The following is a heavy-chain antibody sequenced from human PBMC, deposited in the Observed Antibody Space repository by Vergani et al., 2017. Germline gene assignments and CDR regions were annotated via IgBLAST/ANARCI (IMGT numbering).Heavy chain of an antibody. V-gene: IGHV4-38-2*02. CDR3: ARLEVPAAFGDI. CDR2: IYHSGST. CDR1: GYSISSGYY. D-gene: IGHD2-2*01. Sequence: QVQLQESGPGLVKPSETLSLTCTVSGYSISSGYYWGWSRQPPGKGLEWIGSIYHSGSTYYNPSLKSRVTISVDTSKNQFSLKLSSVTAADTAVYYCARLEVPAAFGDIWGQGTMVTVSS. J-gene: IGHJ3*02.